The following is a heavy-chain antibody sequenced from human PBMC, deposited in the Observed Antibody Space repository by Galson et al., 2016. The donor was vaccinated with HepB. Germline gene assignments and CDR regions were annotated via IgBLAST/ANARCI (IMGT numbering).Heavy chain of an antibody. J-gene: IGHJ6*03. D-gene: IGHD1/OR15-1a*01. Sequence: TLSLTCTVSGGSVFSGEHYWSWIRQTPGKGLEWIGNVYYDGRTYYNSSRKSRVSMSIDTSKNQFYLKLNSVTDADAAMYFCAQGDWNNGRGYYYYVDVWGKGTMVTVSS. CDR2: VYYDGRT. CDR3: AQGDWNNGRGYYYYVDV. V-gene: IGHV4-30-4*01. CDR1: GGSVFSGEHY.